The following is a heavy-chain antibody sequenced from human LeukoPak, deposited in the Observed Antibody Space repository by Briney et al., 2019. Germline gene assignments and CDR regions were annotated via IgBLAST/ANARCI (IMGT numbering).Heavy chain of an antibody. CDR2: IYRSGST. CDR3: AGVRNLLMVNAQGS. CDR1: GYSISSGYY. J-gene: IGHJ4*02. D-gene: IGHD2-8*01. Sequence: SETLSLTCAVSGYSISSGYYWGWIRQPPGKGLEWIGSIYRSGSTYYNPSLKSRVTISVDTSKNQFSLKLSSVTAADTAVYYCAGVRNLLMVNAQGSWGQGTLVTVSS. V-gene: IGHV4-38-2*01.